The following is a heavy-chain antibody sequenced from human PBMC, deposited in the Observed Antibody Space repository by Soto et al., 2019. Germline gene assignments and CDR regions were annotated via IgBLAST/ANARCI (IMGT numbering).Heavy chain of an antibody. D-gene: IGHD5-12*01. CDR3: AIWTSRYSHYSFEY. V-gene: IGHV3-23*01. J-gene: IGHJ4*02. CDR2: ISGSGGST. Sequence: PGWSLRLSCAASGFTFSSYAMSWVRQAPGKGLEWVSAISGSGGSTYYADSVKGRFTISRDNSKNTLYLQMNSLRAEDTAVYYWAIWTSRYSHYSFEYWCQGPLVLVTS. CDR1: GFTFSSYA.